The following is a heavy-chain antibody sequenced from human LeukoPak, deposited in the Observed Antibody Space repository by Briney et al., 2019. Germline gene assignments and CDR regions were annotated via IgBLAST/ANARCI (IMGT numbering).Heavy chain of an antibody. J-gene: IGHJ5*02. D-gene: IGHD2-2*01. CDR2: MNPNSGNT. CDR1: GYTFTNYD. CDR3: ARPHCSSTDCHPPEWFDP. Sequence: ASVRVSCKTSGYTFTNYDINWVRQATGQGLEWMGWMNPNSGNTGYAQKFQGRVTMTRNTSISTACMELCSLRSEDTAVYYCARPHCSSTDCHPPEWFDPWGQGTLVTVSS. V-gene: IGHV1-8*01.